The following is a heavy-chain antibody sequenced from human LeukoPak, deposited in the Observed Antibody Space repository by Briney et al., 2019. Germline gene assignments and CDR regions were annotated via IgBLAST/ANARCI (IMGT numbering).Heavy chain of an antibody. CDR3: ARVPRSGNHFDY. V-gene: IGHV3-48*04. CDR1: GFTFSSYS. J-gene: IGHJ4*02. D-gene: IGHD1-26*01. Sequence: GSLRLSCAASGFTFSSYSMNWVRQAPGKGLEWVSYISGGGSPIYADSVKGRFTISRDNAKNSLYLQMNSLRAEDTAVYYCARVPRSGNHFDYWGQGTLVTVSS. CDR2: ISGGGSPI.